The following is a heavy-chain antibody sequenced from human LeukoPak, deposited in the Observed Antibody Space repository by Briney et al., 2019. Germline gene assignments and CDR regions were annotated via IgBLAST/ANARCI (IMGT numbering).Heavy chain of an antibody. D-gene: IGHD1-26*01. CDR3: ARRAYGTKFDY. V-gene: IGHV4-39*07. J-gene: IGHJ4*02. CDR1: GDSISSSSYY. CDR2: IYHSGST. Sequence: PSETLSLTCTVSGDSISSSSYYWGWIRQPPGKGLEWIGSIYHSGSTYYNPSLKSRVTISVDTSKNQFSLKLSSVTAADTAVYYCARRAYGTKFDYWGQGTLVTVSS.